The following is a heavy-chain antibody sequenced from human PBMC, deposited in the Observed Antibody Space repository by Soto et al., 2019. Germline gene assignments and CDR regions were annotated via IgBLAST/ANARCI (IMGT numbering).Heavy chain of an antibody. CDR1: GYTFSNYG. V-gene: IGHV1-18*01. CDR3: ARVVPGAEAWFGP. Sequence: QVQLVQSGGEVKRPGASVKVSCKTSGYTFSNYGITWWRQAPGQPLEWLGWISLYSDGTNYAQKFQGRVSMTTDTSTTTAYMELRSLRSDDTAVYYCARVVPGAEAWFGPWGQGTLVTVSS. J-gene: IGHJ5*02. D-gene: IGHD2-2*01. CDR2: ISLYSDGT.